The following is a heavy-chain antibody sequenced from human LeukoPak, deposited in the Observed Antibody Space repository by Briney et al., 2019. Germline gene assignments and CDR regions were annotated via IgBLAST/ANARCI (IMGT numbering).Heavy chain of an antibody. J-gene: IGHJ5*02. D-gene: IGHD2-2*01. CDR2: ISGSGGST. CDR1: GFTFSSYA. V-gene: IGHV3-23*01. Sequence: GRSLRLSCAASGFTFSSYAMSWVRQAPGKGLEWVSAISGSGGSTYYADSVKGRFTISRDNSKNTLYLQMNSLRAEDTAVYYCARDRVGVQVPAANTNWFDPWGQGTLVTVSS. CDR3: ARDRVGVQVPAANTNWFDP.